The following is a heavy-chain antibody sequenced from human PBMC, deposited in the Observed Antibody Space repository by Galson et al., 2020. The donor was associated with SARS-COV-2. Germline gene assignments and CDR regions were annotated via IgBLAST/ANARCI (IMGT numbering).Heavy chain of an antibody. CDR3: ARSPCVTVARTMDV. CDR1: GDSVSSNSAA. V-gene: IGHV6-1*01. J-gene: IGHJ6*02. CDR2: TYYRSKWSS. D-gene: IGHD6-19*01. Sequence: SQTLSLTCDISGDSVSSNSAAWNWIRQSPSSGLEWLERTYYRSKWSSDYAVSVKSRISINPDASKNQFSLQLRSVIPEDTAVYYCARSPCVTVARTMDVWGQGTTGTVSS.